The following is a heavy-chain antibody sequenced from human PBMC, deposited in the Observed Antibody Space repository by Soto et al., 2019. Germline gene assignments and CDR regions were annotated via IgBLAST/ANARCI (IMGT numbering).Heavy chain of an antibody. Sequence: EVQLLESGGGLVQPGGSLRLSCAASGFTFSSYAMSWVRQAPGKGLEWVSAISGSGGSTYYADSVKGRFTISRDNSKNTLYLQMNSVRAEDTAVYYCAKTPGMAVAGPDSYFDYWGQGTLVTVSS. D-gene: IGHD6-19*01. V-gene: IGHV3-23*01. CDR3: AKTPGMAVAGPDSYFDY. CDR2: ISGSGGST. J-gene: IGHJ4*02. CDR1: GFTFSSYA.